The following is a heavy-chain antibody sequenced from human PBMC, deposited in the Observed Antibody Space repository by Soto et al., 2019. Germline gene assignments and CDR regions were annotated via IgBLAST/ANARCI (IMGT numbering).Heavy chain of an antibody. CDR3: ARVLRYFDWLITDY. CDR1: GFTFSSYE. D-gene: IGHD3-9*01. Sequence: EVQLVESGGGLVQPGGSLRLSCAASGFTFSSYEMNWVRQAPGKGLEWVSYISSSGSTIYYADSVKGRFTISRDNAKNSLYLQMNSLRAEDTAVYYCARVLRYFDWLITDYWGQGTLVTVSS. CDR2: ISSSGSTI. V-gene: IGHV3-48*03. J-gene: IGHJ4*02.